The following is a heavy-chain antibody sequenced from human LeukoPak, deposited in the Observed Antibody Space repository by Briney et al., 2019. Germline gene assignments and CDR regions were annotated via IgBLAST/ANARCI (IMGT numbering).Heavy chain of an antibody. CDR3: AKTRVGVAARPPYYFDY. Sequence: GGSLRLSCAASGFTFSSYGMHWVRQAPGKGLEWVAVISYDGSNKYYADSVKGRFTISRDNSKNTLYLQMNSLRAEDAAVYYCAKTRVGVAARPPYYFDYWGQGTLVTVSS. CDR2: ISYDGSNK. V-gene: IGHV3-30*18. D-gene: IGHD6-6*01. J-gene: IGHJ4*02. CDR1: GFTFSSYG.